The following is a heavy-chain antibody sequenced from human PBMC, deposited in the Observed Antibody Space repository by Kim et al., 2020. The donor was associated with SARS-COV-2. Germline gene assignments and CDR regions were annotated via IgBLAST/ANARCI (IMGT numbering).Heavy chain of an antibody. D-gene: IGHD3-10*01. CDR1: GLTVSDSF. CDR3: TKDHDFYGSETYGWFGP. CDR2: IYSGGTT. J-gene: IGHJ5*02. V-gene: IGHV3-53*01. Sequence: GGSLRLSCAASGLTVSDSFMSWVRQAPGKGLEWVSVIYSGGTTNYADSVKGRFSISRDNSKNTLYLEMNSLRAEDTAVYYCTKDHDFYGSETYGWFGPWGQGTPVIVSS.